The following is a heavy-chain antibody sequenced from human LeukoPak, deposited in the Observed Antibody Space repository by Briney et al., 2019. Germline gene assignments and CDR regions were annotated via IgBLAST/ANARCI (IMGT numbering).Heavy chain of an antibody. V-gene: IGHV5-10-1*01. Sequence: GESLRISCKGSGXGFTSYWISWVRQMPGKGLEWMGRIDPSDSYTNYSPSFQGHVTISADKSISTAYLQWSSLKASDTAMYYCARAEDKGEQLGAFDIWGQGTMVTVSS. J-gene: IGHJ3*02. CDR1: GXGFTSYW. D-gene: IGHD6-13*01. CDR2: IDPSDSYT. CDR3: ARAEDKGEQLGAFDI.